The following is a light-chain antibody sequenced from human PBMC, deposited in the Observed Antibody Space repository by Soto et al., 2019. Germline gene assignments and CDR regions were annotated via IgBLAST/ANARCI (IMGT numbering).Light chain of an antibody. CDR3: LQDHDDSWT. CDR1: QSIRSW. Sequence: DIQITHSPSTRSSSVVDKLPITCRASQSIRSWLAWYQQKPGKAPKLLIYAASSLQSGVPSRIRGSRSGTEFTLTVSSLQPEDFVTYYCLQDHDDSWTFGQGTKVDI. CDR2: AAS. J-gene: IGKJ1*01. V-gene: IGKV1-5*01.